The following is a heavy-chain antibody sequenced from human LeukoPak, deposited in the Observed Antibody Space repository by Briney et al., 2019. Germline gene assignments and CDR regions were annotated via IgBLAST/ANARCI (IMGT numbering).Heavy chain of an antibody. V-gene: IGHV3-30*18. Sequence: GGSLRLSCAASGFTFSSYGMHWGRQAPGKGLEWVAIISYDGSNKYYADSVKGRFNISRDNAKNSLYLQMNSLRAEDTAVYYCAELGITMIGGVWGKGTTVTIS. CDR3: AELGITMIGGV. CDR1: GFTFSSYG. CDR2: ISYDGSNK. J-gene: IGHJ6*03. D-gene: IGHD3-10*02.